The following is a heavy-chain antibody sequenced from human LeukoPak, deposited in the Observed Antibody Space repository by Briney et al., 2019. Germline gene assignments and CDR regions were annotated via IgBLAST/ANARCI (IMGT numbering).Heavy chain of an antibody. D-gene: IGHD3-3*01. CDR3: AKLYHDFWSGYSGFYFDY. CDR1: GFTFNNYA. CDR2: ISGTGGST. J-gene: IGHJ4*02. V-gene: IGHV3-23*01. Sequence: GGSLRLSCAASGFTFNNYAMSWVRQAPGKGLEWVSAISGTGGSTYYADSVKGRFTISRDNSKNTLYLQMNSLTAEDTAVYYCAKLYHDFWSGYSGFYFDYWGQGTLVTVSS.